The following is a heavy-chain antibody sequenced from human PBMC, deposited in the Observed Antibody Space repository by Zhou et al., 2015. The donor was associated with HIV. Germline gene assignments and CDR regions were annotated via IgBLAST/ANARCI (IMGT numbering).Heavy chain of an antibody. CDR1: GGTFSSYA. Sequence: QVQLVQSGAEVKKPGSSVKVSCKASGGTFSSYAISWVRQAPGQGLEWMGGIIPIFGTANYAQKFQGRVTITADKSTSTAYMELSSLRSEDTAVYYCARVVEMARTTRPYYGMDVWGQGTTVTVSS. V-gene: IGHV1-69*06. D-gene: IGHD5-24*01. CDR3: ARVVEMARTTRPYYGMDV. CDR2: IIPIFGTA. J-gene: IGHJ6*02.